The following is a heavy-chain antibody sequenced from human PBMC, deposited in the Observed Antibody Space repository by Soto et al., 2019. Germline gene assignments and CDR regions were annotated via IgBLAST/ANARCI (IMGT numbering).Heavy chain of an antibody. J-gene: IGHJ3*02. Sequence: QVQLVQSGPEVKKPGASVKVSCKAAGYTFTNYGITWVRQAPGQGLEWMGWIITYSGNTNYAQKRQDRVSLTADTATSTAYMELRSLRSDDTAGYYCARIPGYSTTWDDAVDIWGQGTRVTVSS. D-gene: IGHD6-13*01. CDR1: GYTFTNYG. CDR3: ARIPGYSTTWDDAVDI. CDR2: IITYSGNT. V-gene: IGHV1-18*01.